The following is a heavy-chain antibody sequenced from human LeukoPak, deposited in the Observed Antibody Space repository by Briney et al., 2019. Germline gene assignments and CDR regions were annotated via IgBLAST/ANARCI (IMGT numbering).Heavy chain of an antibody. CDR2: IYYSGST. CDR1: GGSISSSSYY. D-gene: IGHD6-13*01. V-gene: IGHV4-39*01. Sequence: PSETLSLTRTVSGGSISSSSYYWGCIRQPPGKGLEWIGSIYYSGSTYYNPSLKSRVTISVDTSKNQFSLKLSSVTAADTAVYYCARHLPLHYSSSLGYFQHWGQGTLVTVSS. J-gene: IGHJ1*01. CDR3: ARHLPLHYSSSLGYFQH.